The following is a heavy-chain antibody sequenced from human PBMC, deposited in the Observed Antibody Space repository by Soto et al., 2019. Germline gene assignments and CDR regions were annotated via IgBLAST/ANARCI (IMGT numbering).Heavy chain of an antibody. CDR1: GFTFSDYY. V-gene: IGHV3-11*05. D-gene: IGHD5-12*01. CDR3: AREATMQGMDV. CDR2: ISSSSSYT. Sequence: QVQLVESGGGLVKPGGSLRLSCAASGFTFSDYYMSWIRQAPGKGLEWVSYISSSSSYTNYADCVKGRFTISRDNAKNSLYLQMNSLRAEDTAVYYCAREATMQGMDVWGQGTTVTVSS. J-gene: IGHJ6*02.